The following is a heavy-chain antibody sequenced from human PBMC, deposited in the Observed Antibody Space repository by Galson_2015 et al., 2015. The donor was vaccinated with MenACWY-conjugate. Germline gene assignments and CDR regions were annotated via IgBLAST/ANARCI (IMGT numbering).Heavy chain of an antibody. V-gene: IGHV5-51*01. D-gene: IGHD3/OR15-3a*01. CDR3: ARHPGLL. Sequence: SGAEVKKPGESLKISCGASGYSFTTDWVGWGRQVPGKGLEWMGIIYPGDSDTRYSPSFQGQVTISADKSSTTAYLQWISLKASDTAMYYCARHPGLLWGQGTLVTVSS. J-gene: IGHJ4*02. CDR1: GYSFTTDW. CDR2: IYPGDSDT.